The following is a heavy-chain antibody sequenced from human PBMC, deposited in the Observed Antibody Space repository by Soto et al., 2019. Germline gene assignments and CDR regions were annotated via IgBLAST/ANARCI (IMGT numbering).Heavy chain of an antibody. CDR3: ARGEVGYCSGGSCYSARVGWDYMDV. J-gene: IGHJ6*03. CDR1: GFTFSSYD. Sequence: EVQLVASGGGLVQPGGSLRLSCAASGFTFSSYDMHWVRQATGKGLEWVSAIGTAGDTYYPGSVKGRFTISRENANNSLYLQMNSLRAGDTAVYYCARGEVGYCSGGSCYSARVGWDYMDVWGKGTTVTVSS. CDR2: IGTAGDT. D-gene: IGHD2-15*01. V-gene: IGHV3-13*01.